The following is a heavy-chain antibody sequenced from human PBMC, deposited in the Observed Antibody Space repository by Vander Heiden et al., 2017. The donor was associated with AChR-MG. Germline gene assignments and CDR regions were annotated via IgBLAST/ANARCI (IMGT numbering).Heavy chain of an antibody. CDR2: IKQDGRQK. J-gene: IGHJ4*02. Sequence: EVQLVESGGGLVQPGGALRLSCAASGFTFSSYWMTWVRQAPGKGLEWVANIKQDGRQKYYVDSVKGRFTISRDNAKNSLYLQMNTLRAEDTAVYYCTRDLSWLLPHDYWGQGTLVTVSS. D-gene: IGHD3-22*01. CDR3: TRDLSWLLPHDY. V-gene: IGHV3-7*03. CDR1: GFTFSSYW.